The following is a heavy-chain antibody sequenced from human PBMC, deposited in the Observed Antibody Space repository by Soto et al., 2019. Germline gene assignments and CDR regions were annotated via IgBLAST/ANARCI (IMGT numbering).Heavy chain of an antibody. J-gene: IGHJ6*02. CDR2: ISSSSSYI. CDR1: GFTFSSYS. V-gene: IGHV3-21*01. CDR3: ARIESFGYFDWLRGGGSNYYYYYGMDV. D-gene: IGHD3-9*01. Sequence: PGGSLRLSCAASGFTFSSYSMNWVRQAPGKGLEWVSSISSSSSYIYYADSVKGRFTISRDSAKNSLYLQMNSLRAEDTAVYYCARIESFGYFDWLRGGGSNYYYYYGMDVWGQGTTVTVSS.